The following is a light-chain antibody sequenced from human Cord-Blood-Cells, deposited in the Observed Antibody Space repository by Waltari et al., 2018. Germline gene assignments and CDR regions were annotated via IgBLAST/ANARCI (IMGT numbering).Light chain of an antibody. V-gene: IGKV4-1*01. CDR1: QSVLYSSNNKNY. CDR3: QQYYSTPCT. Sequence: DIVMTQSPDSLAVSLGERATINCKSSQSVLYSSNNKNYLAWYQQKPGQPPKLLIYWASTRESGVPDRFSGSGSGTDFTLTISSLQAEDVAVYYCQQYYSTPCTFGQGTKREIK. CDR2: WAS. J-gene: IGKJ2*02.